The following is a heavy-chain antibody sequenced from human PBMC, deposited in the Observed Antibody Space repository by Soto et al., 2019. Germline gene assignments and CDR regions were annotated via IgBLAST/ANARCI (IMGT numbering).Heavy chain of an antibody. CDR1: GFTFSSYE. CDR2: ISSSGSTI. CDR3: ASLYYYDSSGYPFDY. V-gene: IGHV3-48*03. J-gene: IGHJ4*02. Sequence: PGGSLRLSCAASGFTFSSYEMNWVRQAPGKGLEWVSYISSSGSTIYYADSVKGRFTISRDNAKNSLYLQMNSLRAEDTAVYYCASLYYYDSSGYPFDYWGQGTLVTVSS. D-gene: IGHD3-22*01.